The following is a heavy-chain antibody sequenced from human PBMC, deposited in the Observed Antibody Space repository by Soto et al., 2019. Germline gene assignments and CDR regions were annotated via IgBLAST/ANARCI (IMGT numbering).Heavy chain of an antibody. CDR3: ATSQKGYNWNYFDH. CDR2: VFYTGFT. D-gene: IGHD1-20*01. Sequence: SETLSLTCAVSGASISGSYYYWAWLRQSPGKGPEWIGSVFYTGFTSYNPSLESRVSVSVDTSKSQLSLKLSAVTAADTAVYYCATSQKGYNWNYFDHWGQGALVTVSS. J-gene: IGHJ4*02. CDR1: GASISGSYYY. V-gene: IGHV4-39*01.